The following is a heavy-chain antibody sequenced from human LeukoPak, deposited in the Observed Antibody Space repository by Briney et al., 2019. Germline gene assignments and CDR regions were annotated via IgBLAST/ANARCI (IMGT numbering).Heavy chain of an antibody. J-gene: IGHJ6*04. Sequence: NSSEALSLTCTVSGGSISSGGYYWSWIRQHPGKGLEWIGYIYYSGSTYYNPSLKSRVTISVDTSKNQFSLKLSSVTAADTAVYYCARAALNWNRGDVWGKGTTVTVSS. CDR2: IYYSGST. D-gene: IGHD1-20*01. CDR3: ARAALNWNRGDV. CDR1: GGSISSGGYY. V-gene: IGHV4-31*03.